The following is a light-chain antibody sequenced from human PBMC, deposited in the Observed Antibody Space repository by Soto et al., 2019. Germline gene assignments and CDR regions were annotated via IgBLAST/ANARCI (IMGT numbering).Light chain of an antibody. CDR3: QHYKMYSTWT. CDR2: KAS. Sequence: IQVTQSAPTLSASVGDRVTITCRASQTVXSWFAWYQQKPGKATKLLIXKASTLKSGVPSRFRGSGSGTEFTLTISSLQPDDFATYYCQHYKMYSTWTFGQGTKVDIK. J-gene: IGKJ1*01. V-gene: IGKV1-5*03. CDR1: QTVXSW.